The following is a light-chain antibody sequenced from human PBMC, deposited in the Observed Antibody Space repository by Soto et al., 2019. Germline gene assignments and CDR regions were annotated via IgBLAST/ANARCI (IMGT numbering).Light chain of an antibody. Sequence: QSVLTQPPSASGTPGQRVTISCSGSSSNIGSNTVNWYQQLPGTAPKLLIYSNNQLPSGVPDRFSGSKSGTSASLAISGLQSEDEADYYCAAWDDSLNGFWVFGGGTKLTVL. CDR2: SNN. CDR3: AAWDDSLNGFWV. V-gene: IGLV1-44*01. J-gene: IGLJ3*02. CDR1: SSNIGSNT.